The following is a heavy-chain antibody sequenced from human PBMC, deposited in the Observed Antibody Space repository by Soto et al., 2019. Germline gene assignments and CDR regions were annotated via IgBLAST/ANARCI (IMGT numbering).Heavy chain of an antibody. J-gene: IGHJ5*01. V-gene: IGHV4-59*08. CDR1: GASISRYY. CDR2: LYNTGST. CDR3: ARLGGFYQSLDS. Sequence: PSETLSLTCTVSGASISRYYWSWIRQSPGKGLEWIGYLYNTGSTIYNPSLKSRVTISVDTSKNQFSLKMNSVSAADTAVYYCARLGGFYQSLDSWGQGTLVTVSS. D-gene: IGHD3-22*01.